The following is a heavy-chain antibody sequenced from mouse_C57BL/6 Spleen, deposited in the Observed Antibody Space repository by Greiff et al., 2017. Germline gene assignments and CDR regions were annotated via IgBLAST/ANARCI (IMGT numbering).Heavy chain of an antibody. CDR1: GFTFSDYG. CDR3: ARERFAY. V-gene: IGHV5-17*01. J-gene: IGHJ3*01. Sequence: EVKVEESGGGLVKPGGSLKLSCAASGFTFSDYGMHWVRQAPEKGLEWVAYISSGSSTIDYADKVKGRFTISRDNAKNTLFLQMTSLRSEDTAMYYYARERFAYWGQGTLVTVSA. CDR2: ISSGSSTI.